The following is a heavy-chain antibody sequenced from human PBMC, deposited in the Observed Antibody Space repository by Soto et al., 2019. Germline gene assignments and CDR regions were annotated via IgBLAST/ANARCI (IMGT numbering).Heavy chain of an antibody. V-gene: IGHV4-4*02. J-gene: IGHJ4*02. CDR2: IYHSGST. CDR1: GGSISSSNL. CDR3: ARQARGSGSYKKYYFDY. Sequence: SETLSLTCAVSGGSISSSNLWSWVRQPPGKGLEWIGEIYHSGSTNYNPSLKSRVTISVDKSKNQFSLKLSSVTAADTAVYYCARQARGSGSYKKYYFDYWGQGTLVTVSS. D-gene: IGHD3-10*01.